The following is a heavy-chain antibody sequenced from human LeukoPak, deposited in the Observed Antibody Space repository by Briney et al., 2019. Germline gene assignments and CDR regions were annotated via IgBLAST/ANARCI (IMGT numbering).Heavy chain of an antibody. Sequence: SETLSLTCTVSGGSISSGGYYWSWIRQHPGKGLEWIGYIYYSGSTYYNPSLKSRVTISVDTSKNQFSLKLSSVTAADTAVYYCARSPITMVRGVMSYFDYWGQGTLVTVSS. CDR1: GGSISSGGYY. CDR3: ARSPITMVRGVMSYFDY. V-gene: IGHV4-31*03. CDR2: IYYSGST. J-gene: IGHJ4*02. D-gene: IGHD3-10*01.